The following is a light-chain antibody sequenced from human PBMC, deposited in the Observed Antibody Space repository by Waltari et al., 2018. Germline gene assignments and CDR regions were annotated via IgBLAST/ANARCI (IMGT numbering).Light chain of an antibody. CDR2: YVS. CDR3: SSYTSSSTRV. V-gene: IGLV2-14*03. Sequence: QSALTQPASVSGSPGQSITISCTGTSSDVGAYSYVPWYQQHPGKAPKLMIYYVSRRPSGVANRFSGSKSGNTASLTISGLQAEDEADYYCSSYTSSSTRVFGTGTKVTVL. J-gene: IGLJ1*01. CDR1: SSDVGAYSY.